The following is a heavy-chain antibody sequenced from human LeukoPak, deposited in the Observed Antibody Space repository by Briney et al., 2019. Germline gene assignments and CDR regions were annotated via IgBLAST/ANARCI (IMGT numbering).Heavy chain of an antibody. CDR2: IWPDGSYK. J-gene: IGHJ4*02. CDR3: ARAVGPFDY. D-gene: IGHD3-16*01. CDR1: GFTFSSYG. V-gene: IGHV3-33*01. Sequence: PGRSLRLSCGASGFTFSSYGMHWVRQAPGKGLEWVAAIWPDGSYKYYADSVKGRFTISRDNSKNTVYLQMNTLRDEDTAVCYCARAVGPFDYWGQGTLVTVSS.